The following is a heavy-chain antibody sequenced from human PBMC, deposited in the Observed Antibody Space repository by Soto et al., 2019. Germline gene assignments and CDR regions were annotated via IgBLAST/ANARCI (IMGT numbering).Heavy chain of an antibody. CDR2: IIPIFGTA. CDR3: ARGDDFWSGEDV. V-gene: IGHV1-69*12. Sequence: QVQLVQCGAEVKKPGSSVKGACKASGGTYSSYAISWVRHAPGQGLEWMGGIIPIFGTANYAQKFQGRVTITADESTSTAYMELSSLRSEDTAVYYCARGDDFWSGEDVWGQGTTVTVSS. D-gene: IGHD3-3*01. J-gene: IGHJ6*02. CDR1: GGTYSSYA.